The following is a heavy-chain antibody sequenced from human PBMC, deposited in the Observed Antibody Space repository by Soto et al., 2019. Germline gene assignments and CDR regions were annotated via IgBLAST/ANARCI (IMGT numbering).Heavy chain of an antibody. V-gene: IGHV4-61*01. CDR1: GGSVSSGSYY. J-gene: IGHJ4*02. Sequence: QVQLQESGPGLVKPSETLSLTCTVSGGSVSSGSYYWSWIRQPPGKGLEWIGYIYDSGSTNYSPSPTRRVTIPVDTPQTPLSLKLSSVTAADTAVYYCAGGIRGWFDYWGQGTLVTVSS. D-gene: IGHD6-19*01. CDR2: IYDSGST. CDR3: AGGIRGWFDY.